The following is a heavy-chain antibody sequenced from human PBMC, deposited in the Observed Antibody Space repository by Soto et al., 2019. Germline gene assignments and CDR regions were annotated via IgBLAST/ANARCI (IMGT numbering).Heavy chain of an antibody. Sequence: QVQLVESGGGVVQPGTSLRLSCVASGFTFNKFDMHWIRQTPDKRLQWVAFIAYDGINKYYMGSVKGRFSVSRDNSKNTVSLQMNNLGLEDTATYFCARGDQYDILHRYYAMDVWGPGTTVTISS. CDR1: GFTFNKFD. V-gene: IGHV3-30-3*01. J-gene: IGHJ6*02. D-gene: IGHD1-26*01. CDR2: IAYDGINK. CDR3: ARGDQYDILHRYYAMDV.